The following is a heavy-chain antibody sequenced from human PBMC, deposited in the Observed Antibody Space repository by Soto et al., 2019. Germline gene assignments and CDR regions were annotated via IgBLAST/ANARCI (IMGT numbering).Heavy chain of an antibody. Sequence: GGSLRLSCAASGFSFRNYAMSWVRQAPGKGLEWISTLTGSSSNIYYADSVKGRFAISRDNSRNTLYLQMNSLTAEDTAVYHCAKIPTLYYDSRGFYGWFGPWGQGTQVTVSS. CDR1: GFSFRNYA. CDR2: LTGSSSNI. V-gene: IGHV3-23*01. J-gene: IGHJ5*02. D-gene: IGHD3-22*01. CDR3: AKIPTLYYDSRGFYGWFGP.